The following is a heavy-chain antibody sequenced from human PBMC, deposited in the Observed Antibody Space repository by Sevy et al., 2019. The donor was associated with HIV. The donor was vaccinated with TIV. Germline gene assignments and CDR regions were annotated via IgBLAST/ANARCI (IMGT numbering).Heavy chain of an antibody. Sequence: GGSLRLSCAASGFTFSSYWMHWVRQAPGKGLVWVSRIKTDGSDTSYGDSVKGRFTISRDNTKNTLYLQMHSLRAEDTDVYYCARRPTDQSGSYWFDPWGQGTLVTVSS. V-gene: IGHV3-74*01. CDR2: IKTDGSDT. J-gene: IGHJ5*02. CDR3: ARRPTDQSGSYWFDP. D-gene: IGHD1-26*01. CDR1: GFTFSSYW.